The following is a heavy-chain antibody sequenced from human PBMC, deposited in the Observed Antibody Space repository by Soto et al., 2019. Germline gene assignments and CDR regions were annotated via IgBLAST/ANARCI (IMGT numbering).Heavy chain of an antibody. D-gene: IGHD6-19*01. CDR1: GGTFSSYT. V-gene: IGHV1-69*02. CDR3: ATALTLAVAGTMQEHWFDP. Sequence: SVKVSCKASGGTFSSYTISWVRQAPGQGLDWMGRIIPILGIANYAQKFQGRVTMTEDTSTDTAYMELSSLRSEDTAVYYCATALTLAVAGTMQEHWFDPWGQGTLVTVSS. CDR2: IIPILGIA. J-gene: IGHJ5*02.